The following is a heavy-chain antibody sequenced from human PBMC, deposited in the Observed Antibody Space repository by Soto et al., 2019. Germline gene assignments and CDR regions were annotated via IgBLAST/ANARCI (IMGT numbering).Heavy chain of an antibody. CDR1: GFTFSSYW. D-gene: IGHD3-3*01. CDR2: IKQDGSEK. Sequence: GGSLRLSCAASGFTFSSYWMSWVRQAPGKGLEWVANIKQDGSEKYYVDSVKGRFTISRDNAKNSLYLQMNSLRAEDTAVYYCARDRRGDYDFWSGYPYLYPDYWGQGTLVTVSS. CDR3: ARDRRGDYDFWSGYPYLYPDY. V-gene: IGHV3-7*05. J-gene: IGHJ4*02.